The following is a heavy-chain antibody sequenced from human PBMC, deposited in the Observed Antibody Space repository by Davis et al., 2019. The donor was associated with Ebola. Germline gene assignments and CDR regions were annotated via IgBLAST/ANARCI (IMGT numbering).Heavy chain of an antibody. CDR2: INHSGST. CDR1: GGSIRNYY. D-gene: IGHD5-12*01. Sequence: PSETLSLTCTVSGGSIRNYYWSWFRQPPGKGLEWIGEINHSGSTNYNPSLKSRVTISVDTFKNQFSLKLSSVTAADTAVYYCARHGLRFSSFDYWGQGTLVTVSS. CDR3: ARHGLRFSSFDY. J-gene: IGHJ4*02. V-gene: IGHV4-34*01.